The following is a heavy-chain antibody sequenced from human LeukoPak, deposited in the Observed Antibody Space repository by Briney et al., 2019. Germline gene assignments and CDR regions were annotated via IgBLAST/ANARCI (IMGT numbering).Heavy chain of an antibody. CDR3: ARDDPTRSLRAFDI. CDR2: IYTSGST. Sequence: SETLSLTCTVSGGSISSYYWSWIRHPAGKGLEWIGRIYTSGSTNYNPSLKSRVTISVDTSKNQFSLKLSSVTAADTAVYYCARDDPTRSLRAFDIWGQGTMVTVSS. CDR1: GGSISSYY. J-gene: IGHJ3*02. V-gene: IGHV4-4*07.